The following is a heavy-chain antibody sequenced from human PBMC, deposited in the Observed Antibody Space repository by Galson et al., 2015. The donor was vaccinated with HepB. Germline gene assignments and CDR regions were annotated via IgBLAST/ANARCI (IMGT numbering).Heavy chain of an antibody. D-gene: IGHD1-26*01. CDR1: GFTFSSYS. J-gene: IGHJ4*02. V-gene: IGHV3-48*01. CDR3: ARDFEWQLLGSIHY. CDR2: IRSSSSTI. Sequence: SLRLSCAASGFTFSSYSMNWVRQAPGKGLEWVSDIRSSSSTIYYADSVKGRFTISRDNAKSSLYLQMNSLRAEDTAVYYCARDFEWQLLGSIHYWGQGPLVTVSS.